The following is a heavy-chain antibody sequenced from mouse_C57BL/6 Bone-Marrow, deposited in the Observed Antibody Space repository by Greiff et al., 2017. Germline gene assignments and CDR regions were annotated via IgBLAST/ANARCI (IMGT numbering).Heavy chain of an antibody. CDR3: TTYGSSRWDCDV. V-gene: IGHV14-4*01. D-gene: IGHD1-1*01. Sequence: VQLQESGAELVRPGASVKLSCTASGFNIKDDYMHWVKQRPEQGLEWIGWIDPDNGATEYASKFQGKATITADTSSNTAYQQLSSLTSEDTAAYYCTTYGSSRWDCDVWGTGTTVTVS. CDR1: GFNIKDDY. CDR2: IDPDNGAT. J-gene: IGHJ1*03.